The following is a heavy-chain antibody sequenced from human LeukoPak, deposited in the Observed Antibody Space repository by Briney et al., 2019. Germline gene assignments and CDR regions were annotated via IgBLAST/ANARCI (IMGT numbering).Heavy chain of an antibody. J-gene: IGHJ4*02. V-gene: IGHV3-23*01. CDR1: GFTFTGYA. D-gene: IGHD2-2*01. Sequence: GGSLRLSCAASGFTFTGYAMSWVRQAPGKGLEWVSAISGSGHSTDYADSVKGRFTISRDKSKKKLYLQMNSLRADDTAVYYCAKGDCSSTNCYPDYWGQGILVTVSS. CDR2: ISGSGHST. CDR3: AKGDCSSTNCYPDY.